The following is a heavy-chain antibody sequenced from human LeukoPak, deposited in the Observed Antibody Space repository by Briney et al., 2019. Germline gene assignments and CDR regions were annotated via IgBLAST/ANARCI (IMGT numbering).Heavy chain of an antibody. Sequence: ASVKVSCKXSGYTFTSYYMHWVRQAPGQGLERMGIINPSGGSTSYAQKFQGRVTMTRDTSTSTVYMELSSLGSEDTAVYYCARVEAYYYYMDVWGKGTTVTVSS. CDR2: INPSGGST. J-gene: IGHJ6*03. CDR1: GYTFTSYY. V-gene: IGHV1-46*03. CDR3: ARVEAYYYYMDV.